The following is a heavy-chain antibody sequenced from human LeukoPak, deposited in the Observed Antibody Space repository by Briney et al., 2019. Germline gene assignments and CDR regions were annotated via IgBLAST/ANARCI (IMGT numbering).Heavy chain of an antibody. CDR1: GGSFSGYY. CDR2: INHSGST. V-gene: IGHV4-34*01. CDR3: ASSIAAAGNDY. Sequence: SETLSLTCAVYGGSFSGYYWSWIRQPPGKGLEWIGEINHSGSTNYNPSLKGRVTISVDTSKYQFSLKLSSVTAADTAVYYCASSIAAAGNDYWGQGTLVTVSS. J-gene: IGHJ4*02. D-gene: IGHD6-13*01.